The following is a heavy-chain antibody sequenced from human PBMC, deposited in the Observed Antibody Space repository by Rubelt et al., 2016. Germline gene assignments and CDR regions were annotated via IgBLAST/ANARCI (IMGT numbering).Heavy chain of an antibody. V-gene: IGHV4-39*07. CDR2: IYYSGST. Sequence: QLQLQESGPGLVKPSETLSLTCTVSGGSISSSSDYWGWIRQPPGKGLEWIGSIYYSGSTYYNPSLKSGVTISVDTSKNQFSLKLSSVTAADTAVYYCARDQIDFGVSFDYWGQGTLVTVSS. D-gene: IGHD3-16*01. CDR1: GGSISSSSDY. CDR3: ARDQIDFGVSFDY. J-gene: IGHJ4*02.